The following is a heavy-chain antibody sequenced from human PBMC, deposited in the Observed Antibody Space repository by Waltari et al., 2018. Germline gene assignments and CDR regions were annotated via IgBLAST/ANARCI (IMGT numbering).Heavy chain of an antibody. CDR2: IRSKAYGGTT. Sequence: EVQLVESGGGLIQPGRSLRLSCSASGFTFGDYAMSWVRQAPGKGLEWVGFIRSKAYGGTTEYAASVKGRFTISRDDSKNIAYLQMNSLKSEDTAVYYCNRRAWGGLGYWGQGTLVTVSS. V-gene: IGHV3-49*04. D-gene: IGHD3-10*01. J-gene: IGHJ4*02. CDR1: GFTFGDYA. CDR3: NRRAWGGLGY.